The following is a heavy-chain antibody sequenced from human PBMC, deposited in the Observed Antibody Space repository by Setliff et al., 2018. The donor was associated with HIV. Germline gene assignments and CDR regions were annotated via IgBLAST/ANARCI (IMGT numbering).Heavy chain of an antibody. V-gene: IGHV3-20*04. Sequence: LRLSCAASGFTFDDYGMNWVRQVPGKGLEWVSGIDWNGDIRGYADSVKGRFTISRDTAKTSLYLEMNSLRAEDTALYYCTRDYRTSNWFDPWGHGTLVTVSS. CDR2: IDWNGDIR. D-gene: IGHD3-16*02. CDR1: GFTFDDYG. CDR3: TRDYRTSNWFDP. J-gene: IGHJ5*02.